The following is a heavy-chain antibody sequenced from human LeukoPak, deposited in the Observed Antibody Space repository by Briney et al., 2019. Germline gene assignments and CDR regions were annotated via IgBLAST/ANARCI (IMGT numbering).Heavy chain of an antibody. CDR1: GFSISSYW. V-gene: IGHV3-33*08. D-gene: IGHD6-13*01. CDR3: ARDTYSSSWYDPFDY. Sequence: GGSLRLSCAASGFSISSYWMHWVRQAPGKGLEWVAVIWYDGSNKYYADSVKGRFTISRDNSKNTLYLQMNSLRAEDTAVYYCARDTYSSSWYDPFDYWGQGTLVTVSS. J-gene: IGHJ4*02. CDR2: IWYDGSNK.